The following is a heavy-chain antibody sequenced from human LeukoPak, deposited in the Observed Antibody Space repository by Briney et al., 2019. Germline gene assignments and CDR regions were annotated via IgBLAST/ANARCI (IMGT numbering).Heavy chain of an antibody. D-gene: IGHD4-17*01. J-gene: IGHJ6*02. V-gene: IGHV1-2*02. CDR1: GYTFTGYY. CDR2: INPNSGGT. Sequence: GASVKVSCKASGYTFTGYYMHWVRQAPGQGLEWMGWINPNSGGTNYAQKFQGRVTMTRDTSISTAYMELSRLRSDDTAVYYCARSNDDYDFYYYYGMDVWGQWTTVTVSS. CDR3: ARSNDDYDFYYYYGMDV.